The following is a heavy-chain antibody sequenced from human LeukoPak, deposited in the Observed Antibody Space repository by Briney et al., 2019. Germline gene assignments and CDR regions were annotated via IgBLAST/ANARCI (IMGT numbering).Heavy chain of an antibody. D-gene: IGHD5-24*01. CDR1: GFTFNTYG. J-gene: IGHJ4*02. CDR3: ARGRRRENYFDY. V-gene: IGHV3-30*02. Sequence: GGSLRLSCAASGFTFNTYGLHWVRQAPGKGLEWVAFIRYNGNDNYYTDSVKGRFTISRDNSKNTLYLQMNSLRGEDTAVYYCARGRRRENYFDYWGQGTLVTVSS. CDR2: IRYNGNDN.